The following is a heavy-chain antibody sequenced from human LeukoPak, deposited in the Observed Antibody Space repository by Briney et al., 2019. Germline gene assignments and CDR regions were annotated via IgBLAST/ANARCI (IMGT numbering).Heavy chain of an antibody. V-gene: IGHV3-9*01. J-gene: IGHJ6*02. CDR2: ISWNSGSI. D-gene: IGHD5-18*01. CDR3: AKDIDVDTPMGHYYYYGMDV. Sequence: PGGSLRLSCSASGFRFDDYAMHWVRQAPGKGLEWVSGISWNSGSIGYVDSVKGRFTISRDNAKNSLYLQMNSLRAEDTALYYCAKDIDVDTPMGHYYYYGMDVWGQGTTVTVSS. CDR1: GFRFDDYA.